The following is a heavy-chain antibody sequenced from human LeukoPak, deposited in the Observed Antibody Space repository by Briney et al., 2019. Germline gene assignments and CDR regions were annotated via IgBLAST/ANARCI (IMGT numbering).Heavy chain of an antibody. Sequence: GRSLRLSCAASGFTFSSYGMHWVRQAPGKGLEWVAVISYDGSNKYYADSVKGRFTISRDNSKNTLYLQMNSLRAEDTALYYCAKDLAGITIFGVGPNDAFDIWGQGTMVTVSS. J-gene: IGHJ3*02. CDR3: AKDLAGITIFGVGPNDAFDI. CDR2: ISYDGSNK. CDR1: GFTFSSYG. D-gene: IGHD3-3*01. V-gene: IGHV3-30*18.